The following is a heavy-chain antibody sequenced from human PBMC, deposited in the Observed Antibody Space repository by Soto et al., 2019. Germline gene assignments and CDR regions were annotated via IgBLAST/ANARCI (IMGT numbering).Heavy chain of an antibody. Sequence: GGSLRLSGAASGFTFSSYPMSWVRQAPGKGLEWVSAISGSGGSTYYADSVKGRFTISRDNSKNTLYLQMNSLRAEDTAVYFCANWPPVDGGATDAFDFWGQGSMVTVSS. CDR1: GFTFSSYP. CDR2: ISGSGGST. V-gene: IGHV3-23*01. CDR3: ANWPPVDGGATDAFDF. J-gene: IGHJ3*01. D-gene: IGHD4-17*01.